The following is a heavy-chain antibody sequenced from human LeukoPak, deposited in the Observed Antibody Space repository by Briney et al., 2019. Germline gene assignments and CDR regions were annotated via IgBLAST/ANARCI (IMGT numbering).Heavy chain of an antibody. Sequence: SETLSLTCTVSGGSISSYYWSWIRQPPGKGLEWIGYIYYSGSTNYNTSLKSRVTISVDTSKNQFSLKLSSVTAADTAVYYCARDTSSSRLGYYMDVWGKETTVTVS. CDR3: ARDTSSSRLGYYMDV. CDR2: IYYSGST. CDR1: GGSISSYY. D-gene: IGHD6-6*01. J-gene: IGHJ6*03. V-gene: IGHV4-59*01.